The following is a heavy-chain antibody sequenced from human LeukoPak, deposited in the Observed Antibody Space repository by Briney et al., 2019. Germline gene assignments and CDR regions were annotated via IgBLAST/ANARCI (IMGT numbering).Heavy chain of an antibody. V-gene: IGHV3-23*01. CDR1: GFTFSSYG. D-gene: IGHD3-16*02. Sequence: PGGSLRLSCAASGFTFSSYGMSWVRQAPGKGLEWVSAISGSGGSTYYADSVKGRFTISRDNSKNPLYLQMNSLRAEDTAVYYCAQFVRDYVWGSYRYSDDYWGQGTLVTVSS. J-gene: IGHJ4*01. CDR2: ISGSGGST. CDR3: AQFVRDYVWGSYRYSDDY.